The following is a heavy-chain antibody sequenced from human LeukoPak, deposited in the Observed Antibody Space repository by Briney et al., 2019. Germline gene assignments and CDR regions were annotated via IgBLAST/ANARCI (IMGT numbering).Heavy chain of an antibody. V-gene: IGHV4-4*02. Sequence: SSGTVSLTCDVSGGSISGTNWWSWVRQPPGQGLEWNGEISLAGQTNYNPSLNGRVTMSLDKSSNQLSLHLTSVTAADTATYFCSRESGPFCPFGYWGQGTLVIVSS. D-gene: IGHD1-26*01. J-gene: IGHJ4*02. CDR1: GGSISGTNW. CDR2: ISLAGQT. CDR3: SRESGPFCPFGY.